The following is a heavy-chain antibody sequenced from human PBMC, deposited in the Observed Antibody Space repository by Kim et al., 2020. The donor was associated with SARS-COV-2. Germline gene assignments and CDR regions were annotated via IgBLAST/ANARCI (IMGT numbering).Heavy chain of an antibody. CDR2: IKTSGGT. CDR1: GGSFSGYH. Sequence: SETLSLTCAVFGGSFSGYHWSWIRQPPGKVLEWIGEIKTSGGTNWNPALKSRVPISLDTSKNQFSLKLRVVTAANTAVYYCARGRAGVVPSPILGLGPYYDYYAMDVWGQGTTVTVSS. CDR3: ARGRAGVVPSPILGLGPYYDYYAMDV. V-gene: IGHV4-34*01. J-gene: IGHJ6*02. D-gene: IGHD3-3*01.